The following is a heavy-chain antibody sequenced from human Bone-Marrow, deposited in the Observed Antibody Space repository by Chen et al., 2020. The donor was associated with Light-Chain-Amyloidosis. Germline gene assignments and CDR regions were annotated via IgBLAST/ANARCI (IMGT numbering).Heavy chain of an antibody. V-gene: IGHV5-51*01. CDR1: GYTFPNYW. J-gene: IGHJ4*02. D-gene: IGHD5-12*01. Sequence: EVKLEQSGPEVKKPGESLKISCKGSGYTFPNYWIGWVRQMPGKGLEWLGVTYPDASATRYSPSFEGQVTISADKSNTTAYLQWRSLKASDTAMYYCARRRDGYNFDYWGQGTLVTVSS. CDR2: TYPDASAT. CDR3: ARRRDGYNFDY.